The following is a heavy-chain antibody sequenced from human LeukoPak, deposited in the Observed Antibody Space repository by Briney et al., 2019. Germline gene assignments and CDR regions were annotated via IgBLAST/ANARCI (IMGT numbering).Heavy chain of an antibody. J-gene: IGHJ4*02. Sequence: NPGGSLRLSCAASGFTFSSYSMNWVRQAPGKGLEWVSSISSSSSYIYYADSVKGRFTISRDNAKNSLYLQMNSLRAEDTAVYYCARDRGYFDWLSNFDYWGQGTLVTVSS. D-gene: IGHD3-9*01. CDR1: GFTFSSYS. V-gene: IGHV3-21*01. CDR3: ARDRGYFDWLSNFDY. CDR2: ISSSSSYI.